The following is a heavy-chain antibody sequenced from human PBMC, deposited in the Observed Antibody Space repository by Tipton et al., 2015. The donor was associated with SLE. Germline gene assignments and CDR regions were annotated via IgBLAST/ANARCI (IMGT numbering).Heavy chain of an antibody. CDR1: GLTISHCW. J-gene: IGHJ4*02. Sequence: GSLRLSCVGSGLTISHCWMNWVRQAPGKGLEWVANIKQDGSETYYVDSLRGRFAISRDNTKNSVYLQMNNLRAEDTAVYYCVGGYGWLPDYWGQGTLVTVSS. D-gene: IGHD5-12*01. CDR3: VGGYGWLPDY. V-gene: IGHV3-7*01. CDR2: IKQDGSET.